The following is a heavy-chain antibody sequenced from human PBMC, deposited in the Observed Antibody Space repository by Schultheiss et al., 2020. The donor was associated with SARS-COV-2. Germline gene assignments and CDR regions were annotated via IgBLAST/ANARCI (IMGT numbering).Heavy chain of an antibody. CDR3: ARSGGGVRGFGVVIDHHYYYMDV. D-gene: IGHD3-3*01. J-gene: IGHJ6*03. Sequence: SVKVSCKASGGTFSSYAISWVRQAPGQGLEWMGEIIPMFGTANYAQKFQGRLTITADEFTNTAYMELSGLRSEDTAVYYCARSGGGVRGFGVVIDHHYYYMDVWGKGTTVTVSS. CDR2: IIPMFGTA. V-gene: IGHV1-69*13. CDR1: GGTFSSYA.